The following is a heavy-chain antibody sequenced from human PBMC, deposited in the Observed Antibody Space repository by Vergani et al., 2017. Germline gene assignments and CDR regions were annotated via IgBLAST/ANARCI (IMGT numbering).Heavy chain of an antibody. CDR1: GFTFSSYA. CDR3: AKDPIVAMVRGGSTRFFDY. D-gene: IGHD3-10*01. Sequence: EVQLLESGGGLVQPGGSLRLSCAASGFTFSSYAMSWVRQAPGKGLEWVSAISGSGGSTYYADSVKGRFTISRDNSKNTLYLQMHRLRDEYTAVYYFAKDPIVAMVRGGSTRFFDYWGQGTLVTVSS. V-gene: IGHV3-23*01. CDR2: ISGSGGST. J-gene: IGHJ4*02.